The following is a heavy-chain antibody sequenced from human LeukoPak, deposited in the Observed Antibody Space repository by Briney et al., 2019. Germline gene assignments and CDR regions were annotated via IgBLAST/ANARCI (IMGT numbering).Heavy chain of an antibody. D-gene: IGHD2-15*01. CDR2: IYYSGST. Sequence: SETLSLTCTVSGGSIIAFYWSWIRQPPGKGLEWIGYIYYSGSTNYTPSLKSRVTMSVDTSKNQFSLKLSSVTAADTAVYYCARGRYCSDGSSYLDYWGQGTLVTVSS. V-gene: IGHV4-59*01. J-gene: IGHJ4*02. CDR1: GGSIIAFY. CDR3: ARGRYCSDGSSYLDY.